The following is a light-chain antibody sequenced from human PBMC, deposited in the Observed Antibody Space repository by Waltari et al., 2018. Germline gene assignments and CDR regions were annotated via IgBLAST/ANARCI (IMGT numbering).Light chain of an antibody. V-gene: IGKV4-1*01. J-gene: IGKJ2*01. Sequence: DIVMTQSPDSLAVSLGERATINCRSNHSLFYHSTNKNYLGWLQQKPGQPPKWIISWASTRESGVPDRFSGSGSGTDCSRTITSLQADDVGVYYCQQDYATPVTLGQGTKLGMK. CDR1: HSLFYHSTNKNY. CDR3: QQDYATPVT. CDR2: WAS.